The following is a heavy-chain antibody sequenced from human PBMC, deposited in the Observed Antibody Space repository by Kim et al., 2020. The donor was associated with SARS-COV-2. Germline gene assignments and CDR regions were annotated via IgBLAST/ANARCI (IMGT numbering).Heavy chain of an antibody. J-gene: IGHJ4*02. CDR3: VKDVTYYYGSGNNFDY. Sequence: SVKGRLTISRDNSKNTLYLQMSSLRAEDTAVYYCVKDVTYYYGSGNNFDYWGQGTLVTVSS. D-gene: IGHD3-10*01. V-gene: IGHV3-64D*09.